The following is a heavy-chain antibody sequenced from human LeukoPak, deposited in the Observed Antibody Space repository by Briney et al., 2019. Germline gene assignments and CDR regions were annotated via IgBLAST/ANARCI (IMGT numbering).Heavy chain of an antibody. CDR3: ARVGSSVDASAYYYYMDV. CDR1: GFTFSSYG. V-gene: IGHV3-30*03. CDR2: ISYDGSNK. J-gene: IGHJ6*03. Sequence: GGSLRLSCAASGFTFSSYGMHWVRQAPGKGLEWVAGISYDGSNKYYADSVKGRFTISRDDSKNTLYLQMNSLRAEDTAVYYCARVGSSVDASAYYYYMDVWGKGTTVTISS. D-gene: IGHD6-19*01.